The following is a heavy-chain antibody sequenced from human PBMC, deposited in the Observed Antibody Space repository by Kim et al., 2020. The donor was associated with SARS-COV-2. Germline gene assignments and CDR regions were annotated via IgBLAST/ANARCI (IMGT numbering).Heavy chain of an antibody. D-gene: IGHD3-3*01. J-gene: IGHJ6*02. Sequence: ASVKVSCKASGYTFTGHYMHWVRQAPGQGLEWMGRINPNSGGTNYAQKFQGRVTMTRDTSISTAYMELSRLRSDDTAVYYCARDSSIFGVVITPLSYYYGMDVWGQGTTVTVSS. CDR3: ARDSSIFGVVITPLSYYYGMDV. CDR2: INPNSGGT. V-gene: IGHV1-2*06. CDR1: GYTFTGHY.